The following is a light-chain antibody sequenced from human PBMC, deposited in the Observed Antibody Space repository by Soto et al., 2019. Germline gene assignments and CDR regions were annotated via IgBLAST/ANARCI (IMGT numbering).Light chain of an antibody. CDR2: DNN. Sequence: QAVVTQPPSVSGAPGQRVTVSCTGSISNIGAGYDVHWYQQLPGTAPKLLISDNNNRPSGVPDRFSGSKSATSASLAITGLQADDEADYYCQSYDSSLSGPVFGGGTRSPS. J-gene: IGLJ3*02. V-gene: IGLV1-40*01. CDR3: QSYDSSLSGPV. CDR1: ISNIGAGYD.